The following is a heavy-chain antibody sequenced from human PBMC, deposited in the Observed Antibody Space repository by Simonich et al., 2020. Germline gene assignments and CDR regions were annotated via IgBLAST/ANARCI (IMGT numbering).Heavy chain of an antibody. J-gene: IGHJ4*02. D-gene: IGHD4-17*01. V-gene: IGHV3-48*03. CDR1: GFTFSSYE. CDR3: ARHYYGDYYFDY. Sequence: EVQLVESGGGLVQPGGSLRLSCAASGFTFSSYEMNWVRQAPGKGLEWVSYIRRSGSTIYYADSVKGRFPISRDNAKNSLYLQMNSLRAEDTAVYCCARHYYGDYYFDYWGQGTLVTVSS. CDR2: IRRSGSTI.